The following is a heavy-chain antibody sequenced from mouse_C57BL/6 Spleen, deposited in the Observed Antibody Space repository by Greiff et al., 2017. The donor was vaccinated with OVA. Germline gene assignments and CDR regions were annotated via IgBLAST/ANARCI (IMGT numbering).Heavy chain of an antibody. V-gene: IGHV1-50*01. CDR3: ARGAYELHYFDY. CDR1: GYTFTSYW. J-gene: IGHJ2*01. D-gene: IGHD1-3*01. CDR2: IDPSDSYT. Sequence: QVQLQQPGAELVKPGASVKLSCKASGYTFTSYWMQWVKQRPGQGLEWIGEIDPSDSYTNYNQKFKGKATLTVDTSSSTAYMQLSSLTSEDSAVYYCARGAYELHYFDYWGQGTTLTVSS.